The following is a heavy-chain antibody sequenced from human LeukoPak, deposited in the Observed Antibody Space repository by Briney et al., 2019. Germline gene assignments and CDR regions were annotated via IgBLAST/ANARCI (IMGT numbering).Heavy chain of an antibody. J-gene: IGHJ4*02. CDR2: YKRKSDDGTA. CDR1: GFTFTNAW. CDR3: TTDFLSMLVVVIMPDYYLNY. Sequence: GGSLRLSCATSGFTFTNAWMSWVRQAPGKGLEWLGRYKRKSDDGTADYAAPVRDRFTISRDDSKNMDYLQLHRLKTEETAMYYCTTDFLSMLVVVIMPDYYLNYWGEGSLV. V-gene: IGHV3-15*01. D-gene: IGHD3-22*01.